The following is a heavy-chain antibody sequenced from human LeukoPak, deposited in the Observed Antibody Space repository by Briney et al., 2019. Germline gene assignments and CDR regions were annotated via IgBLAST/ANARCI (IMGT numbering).Heavy chain of an antibody. Sequence: SETLALTCTVSGGSISSRSYYWGWIRQPPGKGLEWIGSIYDSGSTYYNPSLKSRVTISVDTSKNQFSLKLSSVTAADTAVYYCARDLALFHGRYGGIDYWGQGTLVTVSS. V-gene: IGHV4-39*07. CDR2: IYDSGST. D-gene: IGHD5-18*01. J-gene: IGHJ4*02. CDR3: ARDLALFHGRYGGIDY. CDR1: GGSISSRSYY.